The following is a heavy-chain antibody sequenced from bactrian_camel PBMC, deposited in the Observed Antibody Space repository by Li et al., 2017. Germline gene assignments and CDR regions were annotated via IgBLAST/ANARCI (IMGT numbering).Heavy chain of an antibody. Sequence: HVQLVESGGGSVQAGGSLRLSCVVSSYIYCGDDVMSWYRQAPGKEREFVSSYTRSGTITYADSVKGRFTISRDNAKNTVYLQMNNLKIEDTAMYYCTAHLRSGSRWYEPYKYDFWGQGTQVTV. D-gene: IGHD6*01. CDR1: SYIYCGDD. CDR3: TAHLRSGSRWYEPYKYDF. J-gene: IGHJ4*01. CDR2: YTRSGTI. V-gene: IGHV3S53*01.